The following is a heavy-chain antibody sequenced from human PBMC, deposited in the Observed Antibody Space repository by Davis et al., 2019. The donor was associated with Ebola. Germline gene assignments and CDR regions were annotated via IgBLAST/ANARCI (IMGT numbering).Heavy chain of an antibody. CDR2: INHIGST. V-gene: IGHV4-39*07. D-gene: IGHD5-24*01. Sequence: MPSETLSLTCTVSGGSISSGDYYWSWIRQPPGKGLEWIGEINHIGSTAYDPSLKSRVTISVDTSKNQFSLEVRSVTAADTAFYYCVRGSDAYKTGYWGQGTLVTVSS. J-gene: IGHJ4*02. CDR1: GGSISSGDYY. CDR3: VRGSDAYKTGY.